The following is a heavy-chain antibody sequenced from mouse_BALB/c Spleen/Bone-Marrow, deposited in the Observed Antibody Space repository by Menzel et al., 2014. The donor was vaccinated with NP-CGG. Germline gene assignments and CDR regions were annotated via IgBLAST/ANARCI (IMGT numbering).Heavy chain of an antibody. V-gene: IGHV5-17*02. CDR2: ISSGSNII. CDR1: GFTFSSFA. CDR3: GRGDY. Sequence: EVQRVESGGGLVQPGGSRKLSCATSGFTFSSFAMHWIRRAPEKGLEWVAFISSGSNIIHYADTVKGRFTISRDNPKNTLFLQMTSLRSEDTAMYYCGRGDYWGQGTTLTVSS. J-gene: IGHJ2*01.